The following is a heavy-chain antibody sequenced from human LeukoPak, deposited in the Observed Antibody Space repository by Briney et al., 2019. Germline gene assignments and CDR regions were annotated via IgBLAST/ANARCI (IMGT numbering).Heavy chain of an antibody. CDR2: IIPILGIA. Sequence: SVKVSCKASGYTFTGYHIHWVRQAPGQGLEWMGRIIPILGIANYAQKFQGRVTITTDESTSTAYMELSSLRSEDTAVYYCARDRRGTIFGVVTERPYYYYYYYMDVWGKGTTVTVSS. D-gene: IGHD3-3*01. CDR3: ARDRRGTIFGVVTERPYYYYYYYMDV. V-gene: IGHV1-69*04. J-gene: IGHJ6*03. CDR1: GYTFTGYH.